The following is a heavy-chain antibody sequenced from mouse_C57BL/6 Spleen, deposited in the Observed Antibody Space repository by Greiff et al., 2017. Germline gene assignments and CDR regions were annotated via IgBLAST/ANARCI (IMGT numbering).Heavy chain of an antibody. CDR3: ARTGGNYPLWYFDV. D-gene: IGHD2-1*01. CDR1: GYTFTSYW. Sequence: QVQLKQPGAELVMPGASVKLSCKASGYTFTSYWMHWVKQRPGQGLEWIGEIDPSDSYTNYNQKFKGKSTLTVDKSSSTAYMQLSSLTSEDSAVYYCARTGGNYPLWYFDVWGTGTTVTVSS. V-gene: IGHV1-69*01. CDR2: IDPSDSYT. J-gene: IGHJ1*03.